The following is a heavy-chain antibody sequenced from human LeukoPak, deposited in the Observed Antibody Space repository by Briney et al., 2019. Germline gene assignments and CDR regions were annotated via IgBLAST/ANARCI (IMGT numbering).Heavy chain of an antibody. CDR2: VNPDGSSL. CDR1: GFTFSNYW. V-gene: IGHV3-74*01. CDR3: ARGGSYGDY. D-gene: IGHD3-16*01. J-gene: IGHJ4*02. Sequence: GGSPRLSCAASGFTFSNYWMPWVRQVPEKGLVWVSRVNPDGSSLTYANSVKGRFTSSRDNARNTLYLQMNRLRVEDTAVYYCARGGSYGDYWGQGILVTVSS.